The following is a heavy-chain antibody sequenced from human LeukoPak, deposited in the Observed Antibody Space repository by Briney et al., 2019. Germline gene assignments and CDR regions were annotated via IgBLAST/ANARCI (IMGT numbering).Heavy chain of an antibody. D-gene: IGHD4-23*01. CDR1: GYTFTRYY. V-gene: IGHV1-2*02. CDR3: AREVSTTVVKDYYYYYYMDV. J-gene: IGHJ6*03. CDR2: INPNSGGT. Sequence: GASVKVSCKASGYTFTRYYLHWVRQAPGQGLEWMGWINPNSGGTNYAQKFQGRVTMTTDTSTSTAYMELRSLRSDDTAVYYCAREVSTTVVKDYYYYYYMDVWGKGTTVTVSS.